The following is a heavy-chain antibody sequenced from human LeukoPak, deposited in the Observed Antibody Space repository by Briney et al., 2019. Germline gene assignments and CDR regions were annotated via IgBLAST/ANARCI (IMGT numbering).Heavy chain of an antibody. J-gene: IGHJ4*02. V-gene: IGHV3-23*01. CDR1: GFTFSSYG. Sequence: GGSLRLSCAAPGFTFSSYGMHWVRQAPGKGLEWVSVISGGGDNTYYADSVRGRFTISRDNFKNTLYLQMNSLRAEDTAVYYCANGAAAGTPTMGDYWGQGTLVTVSS. D-gene: IGHD6-13*01. CDR2: ISGGGDNT. CDR3: ANGAAAGTPTMGDY.